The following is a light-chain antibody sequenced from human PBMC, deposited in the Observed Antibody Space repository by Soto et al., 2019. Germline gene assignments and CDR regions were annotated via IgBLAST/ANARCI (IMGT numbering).Light chain of an antibody. CDR2: AAS. CDR1: QGISNS. V-gene: IGKV1-27*01. CDR3: QKYNSAPWT. J-gene: IGKJ1*01. Sequence: DVLMRQSPSSLSASVGDRVTITCRASQGISNSLAWYQQKPGKVPKLLIYAASTLQSGVPSRFSGSGSGTDFTLTISSLQPEDVATYYCQKYNSAPWTFGQGTKVDIK.